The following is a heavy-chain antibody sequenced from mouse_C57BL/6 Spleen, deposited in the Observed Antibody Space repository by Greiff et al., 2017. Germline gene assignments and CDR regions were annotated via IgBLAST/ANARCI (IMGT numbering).Heavy chain of an antibody. CDR3: ARPLYYGSSHFDY. Sequence: VQLQQPGAELVRPGSSVKLSCKASGYTFTSYWLHWVKQRPIQGLEWIGNIDPSDSETHYNQKFKDKATLTVDKSSSTAYMQLSSLTSEDSAVYYCARPLYYGSSHFDYWGQGTTLTVSS. V-gene: IGHV1-52*01. J-gene: IGHJ2*01. CDR1: GYTFTSYW. CDR2: IDPSDSET. D-gene: IGHD1-1*01.